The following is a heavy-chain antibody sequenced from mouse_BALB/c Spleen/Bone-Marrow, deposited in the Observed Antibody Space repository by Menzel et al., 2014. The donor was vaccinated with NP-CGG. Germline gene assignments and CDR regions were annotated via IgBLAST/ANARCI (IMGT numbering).Heavy chain of an antibody. CDR3: ARLGRDYFDY. V-gene: IGHV5-6*01. CDR2: ISSGGSYT. J-gene: IGHJ2*01. D-gene: IGHD4-1*01. Sequence: EVKLMESGGDLVKPGGSLKLSCAASGFTFTSYGMSWVRQTPDKRLEWVATISSGGSYTYYPDSVKGRFTISRDNAKNPLYLQMSSLKSEDTAMYYCARLGRDYFDYWGQGTTLTVSS. CDR1: GFTFTSYG.